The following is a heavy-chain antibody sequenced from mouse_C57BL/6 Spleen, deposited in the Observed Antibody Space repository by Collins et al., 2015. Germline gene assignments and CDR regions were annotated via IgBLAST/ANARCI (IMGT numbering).Heavy chain of an antibody. CDR1: SYAFSSSW. CDR3: ARSAAVGGYYAMDY. V-gene: IGHV1-82*01. D-gene: IGHD1-1*01. J-gene: IGHJ4*01. Sequence: QVQLQQSGPELVKPGASVKISCKASSYAFSSSWMNWVKQRPGKGLEWIGRIYPGDGDTNYNGKFKGKATLTADKSSSTAYMQLSSLTSEDSAVYFCARSAAVGGYYAMDYWGQGTSVTVSS. CDR2: IYPGDGDT.